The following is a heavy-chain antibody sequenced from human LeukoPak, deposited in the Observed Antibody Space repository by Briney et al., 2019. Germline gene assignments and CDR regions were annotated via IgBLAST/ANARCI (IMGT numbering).Heavy chain of an antibody. V-gene: IGHV1-69*13. CDR2: IIPIFGTA. D-gene: IGHD3-3*01. CDR3: ARKLTIFGVEKNYFDY. Sequence: SVKVSCMASGGTFSSYAISWVRQAPGQGLEWMGGIIPIFGTANYAQKFQGRVTITADESTSTAYMELSSLRSEDTAVYYCARKLTIFGVEKNYFDYWGQGTLVTVSS. J-gene: IGHJ4*02. CDR1: GGTFSSYA.